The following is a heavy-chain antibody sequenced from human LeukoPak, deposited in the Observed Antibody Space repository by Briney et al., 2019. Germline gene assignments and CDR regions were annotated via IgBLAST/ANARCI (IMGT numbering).Heavy chain of an antibody. V-gene: IGHV4-34*01. CDR2: INHSGST. CDR1: GGSFSGYY. J-gene: IGHJ4*02. D-gene: IGHD4-17*01. Sequence: SETLSLTCAVYGGSFSGYYWSWIRQPPGKGLEWIGEINHSGSTNYNPSLKSRVTISVDTSKNQFSLKLSSVTAADTAVYYCAREGTVTHDFDYWGQGTLVTVSP. CDR3: AREGTVTHDFDY.